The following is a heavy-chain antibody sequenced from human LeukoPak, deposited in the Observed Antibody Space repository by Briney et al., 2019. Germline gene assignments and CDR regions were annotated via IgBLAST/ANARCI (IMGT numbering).Heavy chain of an antibody. CDR2: INQNGREK. J-gene: IGHJ4*01. D-gene: IGHD3-16*01. CDR1: GLTFSTYW. Sequence: PGGSLRPSCEVSGLTFSTYWMTWVRQAPGKGLEWVASINQNGREKYYVDSVKGRFTISRDNAKDSLYLQMNSLRDEDTAVYSWARSLGDDWGQGTLVTVSS. V-gene: IGHV3-7*01. CDR3: ARSLGDD.